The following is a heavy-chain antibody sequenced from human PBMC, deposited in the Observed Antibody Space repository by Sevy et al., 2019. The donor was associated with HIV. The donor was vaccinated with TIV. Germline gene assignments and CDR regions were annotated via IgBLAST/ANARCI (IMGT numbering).Heavy chain of an antibody. J-gene: IGHJ4*02. CDR2: FSFGCGRI. V-gene: IGHV3-23*01. CDR3: AREGCTRPHDX. D-gene: IGHD2-8*01. Sequence: GGSLRLSCAASGFTFAKYSMSWVRQAPGKGLEWVSTFSFGCGRINYADSVKGRFTISRDDSRNTFYLQMNSLRSDDTAIYYCAREGCTRPHDXXGQXTVVTVSS. CDR1: GFTFAKYS.